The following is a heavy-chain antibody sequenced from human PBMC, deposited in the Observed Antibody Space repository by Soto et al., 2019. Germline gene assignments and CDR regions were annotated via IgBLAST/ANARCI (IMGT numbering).Heavy chain of an antibody. D-gene: IGHD3-22*01. Sequence: PGGSLRLSCAASGFTFSSYAMSWVRQAPGKGLEWVSAISGSGGSTYYADSVKGRFTISRDNSKNTLYLQMNSLRAEDTAVYYCAKYYYDSSGYSNFDYWGQGTLVTVSS. CDR2: ISGSGGST. J-gene: IGHJ4*02. V-gene: IGHV3-23*01. CDR3: AKYYYDSSGYSNFDY. CDR1: GFTFSSYA.